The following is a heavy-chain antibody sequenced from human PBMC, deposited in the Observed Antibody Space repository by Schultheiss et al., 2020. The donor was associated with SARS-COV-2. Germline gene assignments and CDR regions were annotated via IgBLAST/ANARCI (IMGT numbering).Heavy chain of an antibody. Sequence: GESLKISCEASGFTFSSYGMHWVRQAPGKGLEWVAVISYDGSNKYYADSVKGRFTISRDNSKNTLYLQMNSLRAEDTAVYYCARDRVLFLKWDYYYYGMDVWGQGTTVTVSS. V-gene: IGHV3-30*03. D-gene: IGHD3-3*01. CDR3: ARDRVLFLKWDYYYYGMDV. J-gene: IGHJ6*02. CDR2: ISYDGSNK. CDR1: GFTFSSYG.